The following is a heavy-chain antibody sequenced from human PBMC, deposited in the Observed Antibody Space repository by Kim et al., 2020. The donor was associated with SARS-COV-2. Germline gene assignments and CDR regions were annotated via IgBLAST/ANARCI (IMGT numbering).Heavy chain of an antibody. J-gene: IGHJ3*02. CDR3: ARDKSPVVVTANHDAFDI. CDR1: GYTFTSYG. Sequence: ASVKVSCKASGYTFTSYGISWVRQAPGQGLEWMGWISAYNGNTNYAQKLQGRVTMTTDTSTSTAYMELRSLRSDDTAVYYCARDKSPVVVTANHDAFDIWGQGTMVTVSS. V-gene: IGHV1-18*01. CDR2: ISAYNGNT. D-gene: IGHD2-21*02.